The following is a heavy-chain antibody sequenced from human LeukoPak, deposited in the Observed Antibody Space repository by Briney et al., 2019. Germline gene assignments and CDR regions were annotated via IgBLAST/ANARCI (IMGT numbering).Heavy chain of an antibody. V-gene: IGHV3-30-3*01. J-gene: IGHJ4*02. Sequence: GRSLRLSCAASGFTFSSYAMHWVRQAPGKGLEWVAVISYDGSNKYYADSVKGRFTISRDNSKNTLYLQMNSLRAEDTAVYYCARDPGPASYYDFWSGYHGVDYWGQGTLVTVSS. CDR3: ARDPGPASYYDFWSGYHGVDY. D-gene: IGHD3-3*01. CDR1: GFTFSSYA. CDR2: ISYDGSNK.